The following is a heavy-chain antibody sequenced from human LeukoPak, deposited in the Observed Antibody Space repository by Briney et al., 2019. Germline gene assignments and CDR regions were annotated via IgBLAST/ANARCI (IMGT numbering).Heavy chain of an antibody. CDR1: GSSISKDYY. CDR3: ARRDGYNDY. V-gene: IGHV4-38-2*02. J-gene: IGHJ4*02. Sequence: SETLSLTCNVSGSSISKDYYWGWIRQTPGKGLEWIGSIYHSGSTYYNPSLKSRVTISVDTSKNHFSLKLTSVTAADTAVYYCARRDGYNDYWGQGTLVTVSS. CDR2: IYHSGST. D-gene: IGHD5-24*01.